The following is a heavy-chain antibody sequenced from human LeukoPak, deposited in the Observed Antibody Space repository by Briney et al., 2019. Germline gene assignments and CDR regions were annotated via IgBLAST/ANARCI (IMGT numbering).Heavy chain of an antibody. Sequence: SETLSLTCAVSGYSVNNGYYWVWIRQPPGKGLEWTGSLYHSDSVYYNTALQSRVSMSVDTSKNQFSLKLSFVTAADTAVYYCARQHDSYFYYYVDVWGSGTTVTVSS. V-gene: IGHV4-38-2*01. CDR1: GYSVNNGYY. J-gene: IGHJ6*03. CDR3: ARQHDSYFYYYVDV. CDR2: LYHSDSV.